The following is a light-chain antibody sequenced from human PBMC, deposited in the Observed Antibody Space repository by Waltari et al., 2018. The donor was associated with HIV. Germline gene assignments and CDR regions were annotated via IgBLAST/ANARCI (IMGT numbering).Light chain of an antibody. V-gene: IGKV1-39*01. CDR2: AGT. CDR3: QQGFMIPLT. Sequence: SSLSASIGDRVTITCRSSQIISKSLNWFQQKPGKAPQLLIYAGTTLQRGVPSRFSGSVSGTVFTLTISSLQVDDFATYFCQQGFMIPLTFGPGTKVD. J-gene: IGKJ3*01. CDR1: QIISKS.